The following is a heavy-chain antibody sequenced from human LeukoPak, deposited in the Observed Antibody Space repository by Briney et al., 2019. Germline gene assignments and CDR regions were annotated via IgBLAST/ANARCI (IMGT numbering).Heavy chain of an antibody. D-gene: IGHD3-22*01. CDR1: GYTFTGYY. V-gene: IGHV1-2*02. J-gene: IGHJ4*02. CDR3: ARTYYYDSSGYNY. Sequence: ASVKVSCKASGYTFTGYYMHWVRQAPGQGLEWMGRINPNSGGTNYAQKFQCRVTMTRDTSISTAHMELSRLRSDDTAVYYCARTYYYDSSGYNYWGQGTLVTVSS. CDR2: INPNSGGT.